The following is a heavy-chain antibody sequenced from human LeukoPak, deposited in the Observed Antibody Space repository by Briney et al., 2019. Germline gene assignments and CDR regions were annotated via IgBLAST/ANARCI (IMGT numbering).Heavy chain of an antibody. J-gene: IGHJ4*02. CDR3: AKLSSYDILTALGN. Sequence: ASVKVSCKASGYTFTSYGISWVRQAPGQGLEWMGWISAYNGNTNYAQKLQGRVTMTTDTSTSTAYMELRSLRAEDTAVYYCAKLSSYDILTALGNWGQGTLVTVSS. CDR1: GYTFTSYG. V-gene: IGHV1-18*04. CDR2: ISAYNGNT. D-gene: IGHD3-9*01.